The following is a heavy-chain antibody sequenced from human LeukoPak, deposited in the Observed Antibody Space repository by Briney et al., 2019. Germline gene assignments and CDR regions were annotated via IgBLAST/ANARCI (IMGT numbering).Heavy chain of an antibody. CDR3: TKDLVLPAYQPFDY. V-gene: IGHV3-23*01. J-gene: IGHJ4*02. Sequence: PGGSLRLSCAASGFNLHLQAMSWVRHTPGGGLEWVADIRSDSSTTTYADSVQGRFTISRDNSKMTLYLQMNSLRVDDTAVYYCTKDLVLPAYQPFDYWGPGTLVTVSS. CDR1: GFNLHLQA. CDR2: IRSDSSTT. D-gene: IGHD3-9*01.